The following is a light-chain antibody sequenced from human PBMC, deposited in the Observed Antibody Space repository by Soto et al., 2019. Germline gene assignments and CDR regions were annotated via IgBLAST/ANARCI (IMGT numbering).Light chain of an antibody. CDR2: GAS. J-gene: IGKJ5*01. Sequence: EIVMTQSPATLSVSPGDSVTLSCRASQSVSSFLAWYQHRPGQPPRLLIYGASTRATGVPARFSGSGSGTALPLTISRLQSEDFAVYFCQQCIDGPLFTFGQGTRLEIK. CDR3: QQCIDGPLFT. V-gene: IGKV3-15*01. CDR1: QSVSSF.